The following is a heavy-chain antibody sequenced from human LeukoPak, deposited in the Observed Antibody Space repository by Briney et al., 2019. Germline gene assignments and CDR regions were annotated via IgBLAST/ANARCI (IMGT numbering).Heavy chain of an antibody. D-gene: IGHD1-14*01. CDR2: LSGNGDYT. Sequence: GGSLRLSCVVSGFSFSIYAMSWVRQAPGKGLEWVSALSGNGDYTYYADSVKGRFTISRDNSKNTLYLEMNSLRVEDTAVYYCARDVNRRAFDIWGQGTVVTVSS. CDR3: ARDVNRRAFDI. J-gene: IGHJ3*02. CDR1: GFSFSIYA. V-gene: IGHV3-23*01.